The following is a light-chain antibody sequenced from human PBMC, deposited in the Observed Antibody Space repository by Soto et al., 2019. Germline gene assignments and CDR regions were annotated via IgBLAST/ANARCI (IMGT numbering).Light chain of an antibody. CDR3: LQDYTYPRT. V-gene: IGKV1-6*01. J-gene: IGKJ1*01. CDR1: PDIRSD. Sequence: AIQMTQSPSSLSASVGDRVTITCRANPDIRSDLGWYQQKPGRAPQVLIYGASYLQSGVPSRFSGYGSGTDFTLTITNLQPEDFATYYCLQDYTYPRTFGQGTRVEIK. CDR2: GAS.